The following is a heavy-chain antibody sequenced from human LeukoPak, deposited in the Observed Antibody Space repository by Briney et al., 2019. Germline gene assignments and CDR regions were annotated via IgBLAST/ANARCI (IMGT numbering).Heavy chain of an antibody. CDR2: ISGSGGST. CDR1: GFTFSSYG. J-gene: IGHJ4*02. V-gene: IGHV3-23*01. Sequence: GGSLRLSCAASGFTFSSYGMSWVRQAPGKGLEWVSAISGSGGSTYYADSVKGRFTISRDNSKNTLYLQMNSLRAEDTAVYYCAEDLVLMVYDYWGRGTLVTVSS. D-gene: IGHD2-8*01. CDR3: AEDLVLMVYDY.